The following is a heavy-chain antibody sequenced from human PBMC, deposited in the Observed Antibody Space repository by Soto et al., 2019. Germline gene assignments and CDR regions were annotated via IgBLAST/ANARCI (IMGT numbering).Heavy chain of an antibody. CDR2: ISLSSSYI. Sequence: GGSLRLSCAASGFTFSSYNMNWVRQAPGKGLEWVSSISLSSSYIYYADSVKGRFTISRDNAKNSLYLQMNSLRAEDTAVYYCARPGLAAADSYYYYMAVWGKGTTVTVSS. V-gene: IGHV3-21*01. CDR1: GFTFSSYN. J-gene: IGHJ6*03. D-gene: IGHD6-13*01. CDR3: ARPGLAAADSYYYYMAV.